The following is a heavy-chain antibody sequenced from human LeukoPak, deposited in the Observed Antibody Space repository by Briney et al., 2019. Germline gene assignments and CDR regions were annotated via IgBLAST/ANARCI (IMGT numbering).Heavy chain of an antibody. Sequence: SETLSLTCTVSGGSISSYYWSWLRQPPGKGLEWIGYIYYSGSTNYNPSLKSRVTISVDTSKNQFSLKLSSVTAADTAVYYCARAYDSSGYYPRGLDYWGHGTLVTVSS. J-gene: IGHJ4*01. CDR1: GGSISSYY. CDR3: ARAYDSSGYYPRGLDY. V-gene: IGHV4-59*01. D-gene: IGHD3-22*01. CDR2: IYYSGST.